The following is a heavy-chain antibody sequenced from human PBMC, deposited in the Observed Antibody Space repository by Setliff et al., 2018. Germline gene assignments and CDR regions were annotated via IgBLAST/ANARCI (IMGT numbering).Heavy chain of an antibody. Sequence: KTSETLSLTCSVSGDSINPYYWTWIRQPPGKGLEWIGFIHYSGATTYNPSLKSRVTISVDTSKNQFSLNLNSVTAADTAVYYCARYRNYFDSSGQTQYYFDYWGQGTLVTVSS. CDR2: IHYSGAT. V-gene: IGHV4-59*01. CDR1: GDSINPYY. CDR3: ARYRNYFDSSGQTQYYFDY. J-gene: IGHJ4*02. D-gene: IGHD3-22*01.